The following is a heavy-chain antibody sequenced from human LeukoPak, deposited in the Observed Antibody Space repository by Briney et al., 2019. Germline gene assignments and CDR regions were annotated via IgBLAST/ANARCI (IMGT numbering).Heavy chain of an antibody. V-gene: IGHV4-34*01. CDR1: GGSFSGYY. D-gene: IGHD4-23*01. J-gene: IGHJ6*03. Sequence: PSETLSLTCAVYGGSFSGYYWSRIRRPPGKGLEWIGEINHSGSTNYNPSLKSRVTISVDTSKNQFSLKLSSVTAADTAVYYCARRGYGGAYYYYYYMDVWGKGTTVTVSS. CDR2: INHSGST. CDR3: ARRGYGGAYYYYYYMDV.